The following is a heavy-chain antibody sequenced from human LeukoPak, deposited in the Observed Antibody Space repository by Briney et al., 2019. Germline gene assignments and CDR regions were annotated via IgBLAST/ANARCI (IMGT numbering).Heavy chain of an antibody. Sequence: GGSLRLSCAAPGFTLSSCAMSWVRQAPGKGLEWGSVISGSGGSTYYADSVKGRFTISRDNSKNTLYLQMNSLRAEDTAVYYYAKDPTVTTKYYFDYWGQGTLVTVSS. D-gene: IGHD4-17*01. CDR3: AKDPTVTTKYYFDY. V-gene: IGHV3-23*01. CDR2: ISGSGGST. CDR1: GFTLSSCA. J-gene: IGHJ4*02.